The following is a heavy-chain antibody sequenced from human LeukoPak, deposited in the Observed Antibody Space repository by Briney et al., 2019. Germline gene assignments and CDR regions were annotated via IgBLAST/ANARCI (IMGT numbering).Heavy chain of an antibody. CDR1: GYTFTSYA. Sequence: GASVKVSCKASGYTFTSYAMHWVRQAPGQRLEWMGWINAGNGNTKYSQELQGRVTITRDTSASTAYMELSSLRSEDTAVYYCARASSDRYDSSGYYYPLDYWGQGTLVTVSS. J-gene: IGHJ4*02. V-gene: IGHV1-3*03. CDR2: INAGNGNT. D-gene: IGHD3-22*01. CDR3: ARASSDRYDSSGYYYPLDY.